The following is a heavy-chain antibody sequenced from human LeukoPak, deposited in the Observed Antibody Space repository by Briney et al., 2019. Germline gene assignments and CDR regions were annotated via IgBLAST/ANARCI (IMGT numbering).Heavy chain of an antibody. V-gene: IGHV3-21*01. CDR2: ISSSSSYI. Sequence: GGSLRLSCAASGITFSSYSMNWVRQAPGKGLEWVSSISSSSSYIYYADSVKGRFTISRDNAKNSLYLQMNSLRAEDTAVYYCARDPLSSVAGSYYFDYWGQGTLVTVSS. D-gene: IGHD6-19*01. CDR3: ARDPLSSVAGSYYFDY. CDR1: GITFSSYS. J-gene: IGHJ4*02.